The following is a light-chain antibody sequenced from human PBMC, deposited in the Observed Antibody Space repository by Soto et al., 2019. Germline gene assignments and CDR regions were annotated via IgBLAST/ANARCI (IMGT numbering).Light chain of an antibody. CDR3: QQRSTWPLT. V-gene: IGKV3-11*01. CDR1: QSISSH. J-gene: IGKJ4*01. CDR2: AAS. Sequence: EIVLTQSPATLSLSPGERATLSCRASQSISSHLAWYQQKPGQTPRLLIYAASNRATAVPARFSGSGSGTDFTLTSSSLEPEDLAVYYCQQRSTWPLTFGGGTKVEIK.